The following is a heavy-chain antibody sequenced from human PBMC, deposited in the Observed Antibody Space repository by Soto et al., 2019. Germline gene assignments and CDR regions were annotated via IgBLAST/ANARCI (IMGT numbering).Heavy chain of an antibody. V-gene: IGHV1-46*01. CDR3: GSRLYSRGYYGFLDY. D-gene: IGHD3-22*01. CDR1: GYTLTSYY. CDR2: INASGDST. Sequence: QVQLVQSGAYVKKPGASVKVSCKASGYTLTSYYIHWERQAHGQGLECMGMINASGDSTAYAQKFQGRLNMTRDTSSGTVYMELRSRRSEDTAVYYWGSRLYSRGYYGFLDYCGQGALVVVSS. J-gene: IGHJ4*02.